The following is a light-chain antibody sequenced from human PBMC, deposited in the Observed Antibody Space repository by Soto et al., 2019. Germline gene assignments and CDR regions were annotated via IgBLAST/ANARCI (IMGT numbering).Light chain of an antibody. CDR1: SSDVGNYNY. Sequence: QSLLTQPRSVSGSPGQSVTISCTGTSSDVGNYNYVSWYQQHPGKAPKLIIYDVSRRPSGVHDRFSGSKSGNTASLTISGLRADDEAEDYCCSYAGSFTYVVGTGTKVTDL. V-gene: IGLV2-11*01. J-gene: IGLJ1*01. CDR3: CSYAGSFTYV. CDR2: DVS.